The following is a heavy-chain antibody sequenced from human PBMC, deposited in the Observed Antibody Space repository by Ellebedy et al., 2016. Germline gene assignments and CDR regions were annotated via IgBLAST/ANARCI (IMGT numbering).Heavy chain of an antibody. CDR3: ARSYSSSWYPWYFDL. CDR2: IYYSGST. J-gene: IGHJ2*01. Sequence: SETLSLXXTVSGGSISSYYWSWIRQPPGKGLEWIGYIYYSGSTNYNPSLKSRVTISVDTSKNQFSLKLSSVTAADTAVYYCARSYSSSWYPWYFDLWGRGTLVTVSS. V-gene: IGHV4-59*01. CDR1: GGSISSYY. D-gene: IGHD6-13*01.